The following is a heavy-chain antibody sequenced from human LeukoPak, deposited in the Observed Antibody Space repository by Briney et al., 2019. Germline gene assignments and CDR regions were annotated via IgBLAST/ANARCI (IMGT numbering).Heavy chain of an antibody. Sequence: SETLSLTCTVSGGSISSGGYYWSWIRQHPGKGLEWIGYIYYSGSTYYNPSLKSRVTISVDTSKNQFSLKLSSVTAADTAVYYWARTGGNGSGKKKHLEYWGQGTLVTVSS. J-gene: IGHJ4*02. CDR2: IYYSGST. D-gene: IGHD3-10*01. CDR3: ARTGGNGSGKKKHLEY. CDR1: GGSISSGGYY. V-gene: IGHV4-31*03.